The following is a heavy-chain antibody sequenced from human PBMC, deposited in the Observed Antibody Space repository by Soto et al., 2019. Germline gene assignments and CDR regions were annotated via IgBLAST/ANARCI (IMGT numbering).Heavy chain of an antibody. J-gene: IGHJ6*02. Sequence: SETLSLTCTVSGGSISSGDYYWSWIRQPPGKGLEWIGYIYYSGGTYYNPSLKSRVTISVDTSKNQFSLKLSSVTAADTAVYYCARATTVTTQSGYYYGMDVWGQGTTVTVSS. CDR1: GGSISSGDYY. V-gene: IGHV4-30-4*01. CDR3: ARATTVTTQSGYYYGMDV. D-gene: IGHD4-17*01. CDR2: IYYSGGT.